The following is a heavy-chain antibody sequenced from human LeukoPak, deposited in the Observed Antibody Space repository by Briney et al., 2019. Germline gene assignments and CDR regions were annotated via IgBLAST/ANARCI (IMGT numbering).Heavy chain of an antibody. CDR1: GFTFSSYW. V-gene: IGHV3-7*01. J-gene: IGHJ4*02. Sequence: GGSLRLSCAASGFTFSSYWMSWVRQAPGKGLEWVANIKPDGSEKYYVDSVKGRFTISRDNAKNSLYLQVNSLRAEDTAVYYCARVSTHSGTMFYLDYWGQGTLVTVSS. CDR2: IKPDGSEK. CDR3: ARVSTHSGTMFYLDY. D-gene: IGHD3-10*01.